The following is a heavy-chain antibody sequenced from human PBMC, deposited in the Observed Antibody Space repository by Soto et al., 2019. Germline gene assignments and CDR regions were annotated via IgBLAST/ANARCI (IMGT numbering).Heavy chain of an antibody. V-gene: IGHV4-34*01. CDR3: ARGYRVATKNYYYYYGMDV. Sequence: PGVTLPLTCAVYRGAFSGYYWSWIREPPGKGLEWIGEINHSGSTNYNPSLKSRVTISVDTSKNQFSLKLSSVTAADTAVYYCARGYRVATKNYYYYYGMDVWGQGTTVP. J-gene: IGHJ6*02. D-gene: IGHD5-12*01. CDR1: RGAFSGYY. CDR2: INHSGST.